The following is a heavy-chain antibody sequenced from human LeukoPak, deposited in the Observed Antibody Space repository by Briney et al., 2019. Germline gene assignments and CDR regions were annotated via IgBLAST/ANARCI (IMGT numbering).Heavy chain of an antibody. CDR2: ISAYNGNT. CDR3: ARDGGYCSGGSCPDNWFDP. V-gene: IGHV1-18*01. J-gene: IGHJ5*02. Sequence: ASVKVSCKASGYTFTSYGISWVRQAPGQGLEWMGWISAYNGNTNYAQKLQGRVTMTTDTSTSTAYMELWSLRSDDTAVYYCARDGGYCSGGSCPDNWFDPWGQGTLVTVSS. D-gene: IGHD2-15*01. CDR1: GYTFTSYG.